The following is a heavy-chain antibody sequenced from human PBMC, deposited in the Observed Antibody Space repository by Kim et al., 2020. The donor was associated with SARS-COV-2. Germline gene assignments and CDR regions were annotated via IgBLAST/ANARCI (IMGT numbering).Heavy chain of an antibody. CDR1: GFTFSDYG. V-gene: IGHV3-30*18. Sequence: GGTLRLSCAASGFTFSDYGMHWGRQAPGKGLDWGAVIADDGSDINYSDSVNGRFTISGDNSTNTQYQQMNSMIAEDTAEYYCEKAEDSHYWGHGT. CDR3: EKAEDSHY. CDR2: IADDGSDI. J-gene: IGHJ4*01.